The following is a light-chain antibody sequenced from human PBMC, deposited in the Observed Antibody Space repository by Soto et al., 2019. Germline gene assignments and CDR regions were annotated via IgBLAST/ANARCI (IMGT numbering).Light chain of an antibody. CDR1: NVGSKS. CDR2: DDS. V-gene: IGLV3-21*02. CDR3: QVWDTTSDQGV. J-gene: IGLJ1*01. Sequence: SYELPQPPSVSVGPGQTATVTCGGNNVGSKSVHWYQQKPGQAPVLVVYDDSDRPSGIPERFSGSNSGNTATLTISRVEAGDEADYYCQVWDTTSDQGVFGTGTKVTVL.